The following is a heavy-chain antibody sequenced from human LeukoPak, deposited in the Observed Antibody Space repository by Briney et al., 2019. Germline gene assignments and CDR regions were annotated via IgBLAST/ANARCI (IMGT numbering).Heavy chain of an antibody. V-gene: IGHV1-2*02. D-gene: IGHD6-6*01. Sequence: ASVKVSCKASGYTFTGYYMHWVRQAPGQGLEWMGWINPNSGGTNYAQKFQGRVTMTRDTSISTAYMELSRPRSDDTAVYYCAREGGSSSYFDYWGQGTLVTVSS. CDR2: INPNSGGT. CDR1: GYTFTGYY. J-gene: IGHJ4*02. CDR3: AREGGSSSYFDY.